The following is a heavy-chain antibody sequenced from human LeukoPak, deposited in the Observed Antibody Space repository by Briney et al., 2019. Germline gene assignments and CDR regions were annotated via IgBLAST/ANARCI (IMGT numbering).Heavy chain of an antibody. J-gene: IGHJ4*02. V-gene: IGHV1-18*01. CDR1: GYTFTSYG. Sequence: ASVKVSCKASGYTFTSYGISWVRQAPGQGLEWMGWISAYNGNTNYAQKLQGRVTMTTDTSTSTAYMELRSLRSDDTAVYYCARERLSYGDYGDFDYWGQGTLVTVSS. CDR2: ISAYNGNT. CDR3: ARERLSYGDYGDFDY. D-gene: IGHD4-17*01.